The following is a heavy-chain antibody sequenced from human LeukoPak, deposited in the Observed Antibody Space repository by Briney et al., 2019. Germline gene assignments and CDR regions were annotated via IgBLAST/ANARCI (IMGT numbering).Heavy chain of an antibody. Sequence: PGGSLRLSCAASGFTFSSYWMHWVRQAPGKGLVWVSRINSDGSSTSYADSVKGRFTISRDNSKNTLYLQMNSLRAEDTAVYYCAKDRLLIVGATSGYWGQGTLVTVSS. CDR2: INSDGSST. CDR3: AKDRLLIVGATSGY. J-gene: IGHJ4*02. CDR1: GFTFSSYW. D-gene: IGHD1-26*01. V-gene: IGHV3-74*01.